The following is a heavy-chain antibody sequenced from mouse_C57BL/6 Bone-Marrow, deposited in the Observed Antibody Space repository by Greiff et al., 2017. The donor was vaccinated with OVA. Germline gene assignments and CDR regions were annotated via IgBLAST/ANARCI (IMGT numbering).Heavy chain of an antibody. CDR1: GYTFTSYW. Sequence: QVQLQQPGAELVRPGTSVKLSCKASGYTFTSYWMHWVKQRPGQGLEWIGVIDPSDSYTNYNQKFKGKATLTVDTSSSTAYMQLSSLTSEDSAVYYCAKRGTTVVGMDYWGQGTSVTVSS. D-gene: IGHD1-1*01. CDR2: IDPSDSYT. J-gene: IGHJ4*01. CDR3: AKRGTTVVGMDY. V-gene: IGHV1-59*01.